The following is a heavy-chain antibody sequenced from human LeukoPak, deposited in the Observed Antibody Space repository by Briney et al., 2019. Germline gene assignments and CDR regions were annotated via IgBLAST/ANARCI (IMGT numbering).Heavy chain of an antibody. CDR2: IYYSGST. Sequence: SETLSLTCTVSGGSISSSGYYWGWIRQPPGKGLEWIGYIYYSGSTNYNPSLKSRVTISVDTSKNQFSLKLSSVTAADTAVYYCARVAVAALAFDYWGQGTLVTVSS. CDR3: ARVAVAALAFDY. V-gene: IGHV4-61*05. J-gene: IGHJ4*02. CDR1: GGSISSSGYY. D-gene: IGHD6-19*01.